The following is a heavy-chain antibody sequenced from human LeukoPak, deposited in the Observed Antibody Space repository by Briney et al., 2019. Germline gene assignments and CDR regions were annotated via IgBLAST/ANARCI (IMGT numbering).Heavy chain of an antibody. CDR3: ARNDYLED. CDR1: GFTFSTYW. CDR2: INSDGSSI. J-gene: IGHJ1*01. Sequence: GGSLKLSCAASGFTFSTYWIHWVRQAPGKGLVWVSRINSDGSSINYADSVKGRFTISRDNAKNTVYLQMNSLRVEDTAVYYCARNDYLEDWGQGTLVTVPS. V-gene: IGHV3-74*01.